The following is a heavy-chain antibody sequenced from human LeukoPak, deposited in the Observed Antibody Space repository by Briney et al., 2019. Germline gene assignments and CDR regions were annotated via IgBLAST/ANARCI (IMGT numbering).Heavy chain of an antibody. J-gene: IGHJ3*02. Sequence: GGSLRLSCAASGFTVSSNYMSWVRQAPGKGLEWVSVIYSGGSTYYTGSVKGRFTISRHNSQNTLFPQMNSLRAEDTAVYYCARVGGLDAFDIWGQGTMVTVSS. D-gene: IGHD1-26*01. CDR1: GFTVSSNY. CDR3: ARVGGLDAFDI. CDR2: IYSGGST. V-gene: IGHV3-53*04.